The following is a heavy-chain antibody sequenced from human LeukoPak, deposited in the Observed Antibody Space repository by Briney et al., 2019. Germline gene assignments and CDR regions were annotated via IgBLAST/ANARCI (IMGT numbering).Heavy chain of an antibody. D-gene: IGHD3-10*01. CDR1: GGSISSSSYY. Sequence: PSVTLSLTCTVSGGSISSSSYYWGWIRQPPGKGLEWIGNIYYSGSTYYNPSLKSRVTISVDTSKNQFSLKLSSVTAADTAVYYCARTRYYYNSRSYGAPYYFDYWGQGTLVTVSS. CDR2: IYYSGST. V-gene: IGHV4-39*01. J-gene: IGHJ4*02. CDR3: ARTRYYYNSRSYGAPYYFDY.